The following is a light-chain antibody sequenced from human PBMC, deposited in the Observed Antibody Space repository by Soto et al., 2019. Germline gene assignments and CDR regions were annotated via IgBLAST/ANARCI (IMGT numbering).Light chain of an antibody. CDR1: SSNIGAGYD. J-gene: IGLJ2*01. CDR3: QSYDSSRRGVV. Sequence: QSVLTQPPSVSGAPGQRVTISCTGSSSNIGAGYDVHWYQQLPGTAPKLLIYGNSNRRSGVPDLFSGSKSGTSASLAITGLQAEDEADYYCQSYDSSRRGVVFGGGTKVTVL. V-gene: IGLV1-40*01. CDR2: GNS.